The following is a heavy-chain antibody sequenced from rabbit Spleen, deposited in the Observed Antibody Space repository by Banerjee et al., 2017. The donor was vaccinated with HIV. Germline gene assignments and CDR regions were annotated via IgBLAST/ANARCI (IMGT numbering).Heavy chain of an antibody. V-gene: IGHV1S40*01. CDR3: ARALDYDGGGYGL. Sequence: QSLEESGGDLVKPGASLTLTCKASGFSFSSNDYICWVRQAPGKGLEWIACINIVTGKSVYASWAKGRFTMSRTSSTTVTLQMTSLTVADTATYFCARALDYDGGGYGLWGPGTLVTVS. D-gene: IGHD4-2*01. CDR1: GFSFSSNDY. CDR2: INIVTGKS. J-gene: IGHJ4*01.